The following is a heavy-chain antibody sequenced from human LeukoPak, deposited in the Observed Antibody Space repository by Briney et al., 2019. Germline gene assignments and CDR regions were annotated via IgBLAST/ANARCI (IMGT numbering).Heavy chain of an antibody. CDR3: AKGGVIVRRWFDP. D-gene: IGHD3-16*02. V-gene: IGHV3-21*04. CDR1: GFTFSSYT. J-gene: IGHJ5*02. CDR2: ISGSNSYI. Sequence: GGSLRLSCAASGFTFSSYTMHWIRQAPGKGLEWVSSISGSNSYIFYADSVKGRFTISRDNSKNTLYLQMNSLRAEDTAVYYCAKGGVIVRRWFDPWGQGTLVTVSS.